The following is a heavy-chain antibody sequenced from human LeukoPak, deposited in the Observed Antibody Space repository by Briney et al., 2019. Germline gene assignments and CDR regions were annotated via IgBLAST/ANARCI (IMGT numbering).Heavy chain of an antibody. J-gene: IGHJ6*03. CDR1: GYTFTSYD. CDR3: ARAPYNWNYYYYYMDV. V-gene: IGHV1-8*01. D-gene: IGHD1-20*01. Sequence: ASEKVSCKASGYTFTSYDINWVRQATGQGLEWMGWMNPNSGNTGYAQKFQGRVTMTRNTSIGTAYMELSSLRSEDTAVYYCARAPYNWNYYYYYMDVWGKGTTVTVSS. CDR2: MNPNSGNT.